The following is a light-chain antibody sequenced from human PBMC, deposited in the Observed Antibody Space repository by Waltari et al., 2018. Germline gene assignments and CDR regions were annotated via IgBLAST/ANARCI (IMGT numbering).Light chain of an antibody. J-gene: IGKJ4*01. CDR3: QQYANSPLT. Sequence: EIVLTQSPAAISFSPGEEPTLPCGPTQIITNNYLAGYNQKPGQAPGLLIFGASNRATGIPDRFSGSGSGTDFTLTIYGLEPEDSAVYYCQQYANSPLTFGGGATVAIK. V-gene: IGKV3-20*01. CDR2: GAS. CDR1: QIITNNY.